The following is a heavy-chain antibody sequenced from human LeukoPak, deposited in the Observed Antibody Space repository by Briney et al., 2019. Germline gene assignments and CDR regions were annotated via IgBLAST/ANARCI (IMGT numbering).Heavy chain of an antibody. CDR1: GGSISSYY. CDR2: IYYGGST. Sequence: SETLSLTCTVSGGSISSYYWSWIRQPPGKGLEWIGYIYYGGSTNYNPSLKSRVTISVDTSKNQFSLKLSSVTAADTAVYYCARGGYNFYYWGQGTLVTVSS. D-gene: IGHD5-24*01. CDR3: ARGGYNFYY. J-gene: IGHJ4*02. V-gene: IGHV4-59*08.